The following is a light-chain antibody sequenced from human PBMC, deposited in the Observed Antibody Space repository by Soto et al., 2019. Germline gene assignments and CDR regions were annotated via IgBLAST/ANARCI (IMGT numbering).Light chain of an antibody. V-gene: IGLV2-14*03. CDR1: SSDVGGYHY. CDR3: SSFSSDTTLVV. CDR2: DVN. J-gene: IGLJ1*01. Sequence: QSALTQPRSVSGSPGQSVTLSCTGTSSDVGGYHYVSWYQHHPGKAPKIIIYDVNYRPSGVSYRFSGSKSGNTASLTISGLQAEDEADYYCSSFSSDTTLVVFGGGTKLTVL.